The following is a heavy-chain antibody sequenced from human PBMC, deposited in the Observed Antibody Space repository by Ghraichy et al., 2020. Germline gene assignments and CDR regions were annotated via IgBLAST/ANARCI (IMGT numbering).Heavy chain of an antibody. D-gene: IGHD2-15*01. Sequence: GESLNISCAASGFTFSSYGMHWVRQAPGKGLEWVAVISYDGSNKYYADSVKGRFTISRDNSKNTLYLQMNSLRAEDTAVYYCAKDPSGGYYFDYWGQGTLVTVSS. J-gene: IGHJ4*02. CDR3: AKDPSGGYYFDY. CDR2: ISYDGSNK. CDR1: GFTFSSYG. V-gene: IGHV3-30*18.